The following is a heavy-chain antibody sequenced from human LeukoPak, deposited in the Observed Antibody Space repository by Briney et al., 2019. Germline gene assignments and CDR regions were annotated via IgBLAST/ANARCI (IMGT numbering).Heavy chain of an antibody. CDR1: GFTFSDHY. Sequence: GGSLRLSCAASGFTFSDHYMDWVRQAPGEGLEWVGRIKNKANSYTTEYAASVKGRFTVSREDSKNALYLQMNSLKTEDTAVYYCTREGCYCSSTSCYVCLDFWGQGTLVTVSS. V-gene: IGHV3-72*01. CDR2: IKNKANSYTT. J-gene: IGHJ4*02. CDR3: TREGCYCSSTSCYVCLDF. D-gene: IGHD2-2*01.